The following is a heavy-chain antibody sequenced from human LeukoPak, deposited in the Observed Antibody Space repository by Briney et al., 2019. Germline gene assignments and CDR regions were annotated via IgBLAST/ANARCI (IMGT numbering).Heavy chain of an antibody. D-gene: IGHD6-19*01. V-gene: IGHV4-39*01. CDR3: ARHSHSSGWYLYAFDI. Sequence: SETLSLTCTVSGGSLSSSSYYWGWIRQPPGKGLEWIVRIYYSGSTYYNPSLKSRVTISVDTSKNQFSLKLSSVTAADTAVYYCARHSHSSGWYLYAFDIWGQGTMVTVSS. CDR2: IYYSGST. J-gene: IGHJ3*02. CDR1: GGSLSSSSYY.